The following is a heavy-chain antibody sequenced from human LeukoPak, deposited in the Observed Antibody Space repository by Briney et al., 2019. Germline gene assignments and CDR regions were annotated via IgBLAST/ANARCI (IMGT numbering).Heavy chain of an antibody. V-gene: IGHV1-2*06. CDR1: GYTFTGYY. Sequence: ASVKVSCKASGYTFTGYYMHWVRQAPGQGLEWMGRINPNSGGTNYAQKFQGRVTMTRDTSISTAYMELSSLRSEDTAVYYCARAQTYYDFWSGYRDYYYYYYMDVWGKGTTVTVSS. CDR2: INPNSGGT. D-gene: IGHD3-3*01. J-gene: IGHJ6*03. CDR3: ARAQTYYDFWSGYRDYYYYYYMDV.